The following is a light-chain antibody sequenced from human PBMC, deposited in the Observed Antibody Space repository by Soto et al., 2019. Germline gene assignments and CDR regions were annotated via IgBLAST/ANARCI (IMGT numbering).Light chain of an antibody. CDR1: QSVSSSY. CDR2: GAS. CDR3: QQFDSVPCT. J-gene: IGKJ2*02. V-gene: IGKV3-20*01. Sequence: EIVLTQSPGTLSLSPGERATLSCRASQSVSSSYLAWYQQKPGQAPRLLIYGASSRATGIPDRFSGSGSGTDFTLTISRLEPEDFATYYCQQFDSVPCTFGQGTKLEMK.